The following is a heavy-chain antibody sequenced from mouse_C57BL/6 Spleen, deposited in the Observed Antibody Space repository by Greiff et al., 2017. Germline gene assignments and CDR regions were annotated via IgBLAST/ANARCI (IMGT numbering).Heavy chain of an antibody. CDR1: GFTFSDYG. CDR3: ARHGYDGYFDY. CDR2: ISSGSSTI. Sequence: EVKVVESGGGLVKPGGSLKLSCAASGFTFSDYGMHWVRQAPEKGLEWVAYISSGSSTIYYADTVKGRFTISRDNAKNTLFLQMTSLRSEDTAMYYCARHGYDGYFDYWGQGTTLTVSS. D-gene: IGHD2-2*01. V-gene: IGHV5-17*01. J-gene: IGHJ2*01.